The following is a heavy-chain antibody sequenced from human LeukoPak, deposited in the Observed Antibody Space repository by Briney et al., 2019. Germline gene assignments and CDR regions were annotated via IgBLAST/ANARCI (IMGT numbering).Heavy chain of an antibody. D-gene: IGHD3-22*01. CDR1: GFTFSSYH. Sequence: GGSLRLSCEVSGFTFSSYHMNWVRQAPGKGLEWVSSIGSSGSYIYYADSLTGRFTISRDNAKNSLYLQMNSLRAEDTAMYYCARALHDSSGYYFDYWGQGTLVTVSS. CDR3: ARALHDSSGYYFDY. J-gene: IGHJ4*02. V-gene: IGHV3-21*01. CDR2: IGSSGSYI.